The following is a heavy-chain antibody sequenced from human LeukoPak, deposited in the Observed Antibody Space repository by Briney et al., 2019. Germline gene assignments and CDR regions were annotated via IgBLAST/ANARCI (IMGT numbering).Heavy chain of an antibody. Sequence: SETLSLTCAVYGGSFSGYYWSWIRQPPGKGLEWIGEINHSGSTNYNPSLKSRVTISVDTSKNQFSLKLSSVTAADTAVYYCARHFDRDGYKSNAFDIWGQGTMVTVSS. CDR2: INHSGST. J-gene: IGHJ3*02. CDR1: GGSFSGYY. CDR3: ARHFDRDGYKSNAFDI. V-gene: IGHV4-34*01. D-gene: IGHD5-24*01.